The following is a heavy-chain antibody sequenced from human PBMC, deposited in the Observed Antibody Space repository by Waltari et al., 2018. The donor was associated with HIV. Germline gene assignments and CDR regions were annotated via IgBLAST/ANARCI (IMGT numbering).Heavy chain of an antibody. J-gene: IGHJ4*02. CDR1: GGSISSYY. CDR2: IYNSEST. Sequence: QVQLQESGPGLVKPSETLSLTCTVSGGSISSYYWSWIRQPAGKGLEWIGRIYNSESTNCHRSLRGRVTMSIDTSKNLLSLKLSSVTAADTAVYYGAREKKYNRCCPARDFWGQGTLVTVSS. CDR3: AREKKYNRCCPARDF. V-gene: IGHV4-4*07. D-gene: IGHD1-20*01.